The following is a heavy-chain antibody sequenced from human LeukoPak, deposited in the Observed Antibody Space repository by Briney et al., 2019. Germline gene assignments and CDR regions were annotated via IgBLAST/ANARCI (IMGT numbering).Heavy chain of an antibody. J-gene: IGHJ3*02. V-gene: IGHV4-59*12. CDR2: IYYSGST. CDR1: GASISSFY. D-gene: IGHD3-10*01. CDR3: AKSNGYGLVDI. Sequence: SETLSLTCTVSGASISSFYWSWIRQPPGKGLEWIGYIYYSGSTNYNPSLKSRVTISLDTSRNQFSLKLNSVTAADTAVYYCAKSNGYGLVDIWGQGTMVTVSS.